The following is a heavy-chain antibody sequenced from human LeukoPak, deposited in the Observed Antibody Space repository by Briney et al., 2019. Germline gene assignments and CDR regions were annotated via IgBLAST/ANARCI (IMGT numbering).Heavy chain of an antibody. D-gene: IGHD2-15*01. Sequence: GGSLRLSCAASGFTFSSYGMHWVRQAPGKGLEWVALIWYDGNNKYYADSVKGRFTISRDNSKNTSYLQMNSLRAEDTALYYCARQYCSGGDCYFFDWGQGTLVTVSS. V-gene: IGHV3-33*01. CDR2: IWYDGNNK. CDR3: ARQYCSGGDCYFFD. J-gene: IGHJ4*02. CDR1: GFTFSSYG.